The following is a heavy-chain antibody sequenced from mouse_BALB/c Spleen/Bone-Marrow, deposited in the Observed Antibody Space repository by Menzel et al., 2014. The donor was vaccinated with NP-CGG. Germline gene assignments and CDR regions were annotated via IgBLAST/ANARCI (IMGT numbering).Heavy chain of an antibody. CDR2: FNPYNDGS. CDR1: GYTFTSSV. D-gene: IGHD2-14*01. Sequence: EVKLMESGPEMVKPGASVKMSCKASGYTFTSSVMHWVKQKPGQGLEWIGYFNPYNDGSKYNEKFKGKATLTSDKSSSAAYMELSSLTTEDSAVYYCAKGGNYRYDFDYWGQGTARTVSS. J-gene: IGHJ2*01. CDR3: AKGGNYRYDFDY. V-gene: IGHV1-14*01.